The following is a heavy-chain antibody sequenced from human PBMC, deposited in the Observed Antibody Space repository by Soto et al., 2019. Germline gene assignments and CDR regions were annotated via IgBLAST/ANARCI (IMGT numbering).Heavy chain of an antibody. V-gene: IGHV5-51*01. CDR1: GYSFTSYW. CDR2: IYPGDSDT. D-gene: IGHD3-3*01. Sequence: GESLKISCKGSGYSFTSYWIGWVRQMPGKGLEWMGIIYPGDSDTRYSPSFQGQVTISADKSKSIAYLQMNNLKADDTAVYYCTPDFWSAIYSPDGMDVWGQGTTVTVSS. J-gene: IGHJ6*02. CDR3: TPDFWSAIYSPDGMDV.